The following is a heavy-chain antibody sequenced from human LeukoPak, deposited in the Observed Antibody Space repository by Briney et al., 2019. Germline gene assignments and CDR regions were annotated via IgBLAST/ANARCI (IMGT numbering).Heavy chain of an antibody. CDR1: GGTFSSYA. CDR3: ARTQTGIPFSYYYYYMDV. Sequence: ASVKVSCKASGGTFSSYAISWVRQAPGQGLEWMGGIIPIFGTANYAQKFQGRVTITADKSTSTAYMELSSLRSEDTAVYYCARTQTGIPFSYYYYYMDVWGKGTTVTVSS. D-gene: IGHD1-1*01. J-gene: IGHJ6*03. V-gene: IGHV1-69*06. CDR2: IIPIFGTA.